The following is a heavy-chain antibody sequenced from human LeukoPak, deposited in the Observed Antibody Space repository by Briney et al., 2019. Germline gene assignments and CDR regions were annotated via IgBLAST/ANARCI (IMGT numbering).Heavy chain of an antibody. CDR3: ATEYYDFWSGYSYYMDV. D-gene: IGHD3-3*01. V-gene: IGHV4-61*02. CDR1: GGSISSGSYY. J-gene: IGHJ6*03. CDR2: IYTSGST. Sequence: SETLSLTCTVSGGSISSGSYYWSWIRQPAGKGLEWIGRIYTSGSTNYNPSLKSRVTISVDTSKNQFSLKLSSVTAADTAVYYCATEYYDFWSGYSYYMDVWGKGTTVTVSS.